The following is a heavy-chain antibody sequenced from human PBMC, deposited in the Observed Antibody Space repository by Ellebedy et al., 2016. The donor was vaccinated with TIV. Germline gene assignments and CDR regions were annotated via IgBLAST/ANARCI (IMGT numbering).Heavy chain of an antibody. CDR2: INPIFGTT. CDR3: ARSATYYYGSGTYFDY. D-gene: IGHD3-10*01. Sequence: ASVKVSCKASGGPFSGSAISWVRQAPGQGLEWLGGINPIFGTTTYTKKFQGRVTITADASTSTAYMELSSLRSEDTAVYYCARSATYYYGSGTYFDYWGQGTLVTVSS. V-gene: IGHV1-69*13. CDR1: GGPFSGSA. J-gene: IGHJ4*02.